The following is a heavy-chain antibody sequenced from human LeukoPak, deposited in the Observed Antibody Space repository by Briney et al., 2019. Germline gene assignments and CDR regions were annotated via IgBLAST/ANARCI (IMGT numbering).Heavy chain of an antibody. J-gene: IGHJ3*02. V-gene: IGHV3-7*01. CDR2: IKQDGSEK. Sequence: GGSLRLSCAASGFTFDDYAMHWVRQAPGKGLEWVANIKQDGSEKYYVDSVKGRFTISRDNSKNTVFLQMNSLRPEDTAVYYCAREAEAFDIWGQGTMVTVSS. CDR3: AREAEAFDI. CDR1: GFTFDDYA.